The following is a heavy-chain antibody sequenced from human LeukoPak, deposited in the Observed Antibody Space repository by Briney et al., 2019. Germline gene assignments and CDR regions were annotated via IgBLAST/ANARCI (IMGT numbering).Heavy chain of an antibody. V-gene: IGHV1-2*02. CDR2: INPNSGGT. Sequence: ASVKVSCKASGYTFTGYYMHWVRQAPGQGLEWVGWINPNSGGTNYAQKFQGRVTMTRDTSISTAYMELSRLRSDDTAVYYCARVAHYYDSSGYSYFDYWGQGTLVTVSS. CDR1: GYTFTGYY. CDR3: ARVAHYYDSSGYSYFDY. J-gene: IGHJ4*02. D-gene: IGHD3-22*01.